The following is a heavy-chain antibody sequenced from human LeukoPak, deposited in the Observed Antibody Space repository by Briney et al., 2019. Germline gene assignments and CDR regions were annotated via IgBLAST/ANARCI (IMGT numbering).Heavy chain of an antibody. CDR3: AKASTPAPYYYYGMDV. D-gene: IGHD2-2*01. V-gene: IGHV3-30*18. Sequence: PGRSLRLSCAASGFTFSSYGMHWVRQAPGKGPEWVAVISYDGSNEYYADSVKGRFTISRDNSKNTLYLQMNSLRAEDTAVYYCAKASTPAPYYYYGMDVWGQGTTVTVSS. CDR1: GFTFSSYG. J-gene: IGHJ6*02. CDR2: ISYDGSNE.